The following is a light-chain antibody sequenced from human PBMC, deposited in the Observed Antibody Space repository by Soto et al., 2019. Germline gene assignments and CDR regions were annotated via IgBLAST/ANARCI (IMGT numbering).Light chain of an antibody. CDR3: QHPGT. Sequence: DIQMTQSPSTLSASVGDRVTITCRASQSISSWLAWYQQKPGKAPKLLIYKASSLESGVPSRFSGSGSGTEFTITISSLQPDDFATYYCQHPGTFGPGTKVDIK. J-gene: IGKJ3*01. V-gene: IGKV1-5*03. CDR2: KAS. CDR1: QSISSW.